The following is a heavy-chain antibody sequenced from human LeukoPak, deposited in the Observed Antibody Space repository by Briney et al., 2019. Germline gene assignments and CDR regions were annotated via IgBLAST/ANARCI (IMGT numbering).Heavy chain of an antibody. CDR3: ARDGALRGVIIFYFDC. CDR1: GFTFSSYA. CDR2: ISYDGSNK. D-gene: IGHD3-10*01. Sequence: GRSLRLSCAASGFTFSSYAMHWVRQAPGKGLEWVAVISYDGSNKYYADSVKGRFTISRDNSKNTLYLQMNSLRAEDTAVYYCARDGALRGVIIFYFDCWGQGTLVTVSS. V-gene: IGHV3-30*04. J-gene: IGHJ4*02.